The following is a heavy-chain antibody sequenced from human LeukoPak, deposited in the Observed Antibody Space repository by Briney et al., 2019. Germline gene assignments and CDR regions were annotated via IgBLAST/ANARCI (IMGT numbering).Heavy chain of an antibody. CDR2: INPNSGGT. CDR3: ARAANDYGDYDFDY. Sequence: ASVTVSCKASGYTFTGYYMHWVRQAPGQGLEWMGWINPNSGGTNYAQKFQGRVTMTRDTSISTAYMELSRLRSDDTAVYYCARAANDYGDYDFDYWGQGTLVTVSS. CDR1: GYTFTGYY. D-gene: IGHD4-17*01. J-gene: IGHJ4*02. V-gene: IGHV1-2*02.